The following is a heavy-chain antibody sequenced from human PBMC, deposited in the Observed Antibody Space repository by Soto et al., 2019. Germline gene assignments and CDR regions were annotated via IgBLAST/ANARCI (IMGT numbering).Heavy chain of an antibody. D-gene: IGHD2-15*01. CDR3: ARGGSGYEFDY. J-gene: IGHJ4*02. V-gene: IGHV1-69*02. CDR1: GGTFSSYT. Sequence: QVQLVQSGAEVKKPGSSVKVSCKASGGTFSSYTISWVRQAPGQGLEWMGRIIPILGIANYAQKFQGRVTITADKSTSTADMELSSLGSEDTAVYYCARGGSGYEFDYWGQGTLVTASS. CDR2: IIPILGIA.